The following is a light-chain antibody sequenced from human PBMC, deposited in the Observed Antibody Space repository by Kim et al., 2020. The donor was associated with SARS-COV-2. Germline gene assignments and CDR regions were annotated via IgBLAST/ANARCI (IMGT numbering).Light chain of an antibody. J-gene: IGKJ4*01. CDR1: QTLYKSNNHNY. V-gene: IGKV4-1*01. Sequence: DIVMTQSPDSLTVSLGERATISCKSSQTLYKSNNHNYLSWYQQKPGHPPKLLMYWASTRGSGVPDRFIGSGSGTDFTLTINSLQAEDVAFYYCHQYSTTPLTFGGGTKVDIK. CDR3: HQYSTTPLT. CDR2: WAS.